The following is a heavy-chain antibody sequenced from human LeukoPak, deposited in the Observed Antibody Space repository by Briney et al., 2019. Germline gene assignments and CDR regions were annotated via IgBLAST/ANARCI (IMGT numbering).Heavy chain of an antibody. V-gene: IGHV4-38-2*02. CDR1: GYSISSGYY. J-gene: IGHJ4*02. Sequence: SETLSLTCTVSGYSISSGYYWAWIRQPPGKGLEWIGSIFHTGSTYHNPSLKSRVTISVDTSKDQFSLKLNSVTAADTAVYYCARDHSSSSEDYWGQGTLVTVSS. CDR2: IFHTGST. D-gene: IGHD6-13*01. CDR3: ARDHSSSSEDY.